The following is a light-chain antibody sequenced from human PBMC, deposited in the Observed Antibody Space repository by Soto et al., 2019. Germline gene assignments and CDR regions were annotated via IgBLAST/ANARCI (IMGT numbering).Light chain of an antibody. Sequence: QAVVTQEPSLTVSPGGTVTLICGSSTGAVTSGHYPYWFQQKPGQAPRTLIYDTSNKHSWTPARFSGSLLGGKAALTLSGAQPEDEADYYCLLHYSDSLAFGGGTKLTVL. CDR3: LLHYSDSLA. V-gene: IGLV7-46*01. J-gene: IGLJ2*01. CDR2: DTS. CDR1: TGAVTSGHY.